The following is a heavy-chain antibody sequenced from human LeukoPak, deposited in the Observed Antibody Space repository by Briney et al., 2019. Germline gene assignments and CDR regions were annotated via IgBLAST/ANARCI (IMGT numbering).Heavy chain of an antibody. CDR2: INSDGSST. D-gene: IGHD3-22*01. V-gene: IGHV3-74*01. CDR1: GFTFSSYW. Sequence: PGGSLRLSCAASGFTFSSYWMHWVRQAPGKGLVWVSRINSDGSSTSYADSVKGRFTISRDNAKNTLYLQMNSLRAEDTAVYYCARASLLDSSGYWDRDAFDIWGQGTMVTVSS. CDR3: ARASLLDSSGYWDRDAFDI. J-gene: IGHJ3*02.